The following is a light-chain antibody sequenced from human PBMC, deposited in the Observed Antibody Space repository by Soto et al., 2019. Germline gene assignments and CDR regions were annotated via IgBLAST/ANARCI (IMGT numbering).Light chain of an antibody. J-gene: IGKJ5*01. V-gene: IGKV1-5*01. Sequence: DIQLTQTPSTLSASVGDEVTITCRASQTISRWLAWYQQKPGRAPKLLIYDASTLESGVPSRFSGSGSETEFTLTISRLQPDDFATYFCHSGAFGQGTRLEIK. CDR1: QTISRW. CDR2: DAS. CDR3: HSGA.